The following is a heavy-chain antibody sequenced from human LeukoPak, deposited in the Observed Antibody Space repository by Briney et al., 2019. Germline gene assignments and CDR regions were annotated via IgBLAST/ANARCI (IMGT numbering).Heavy chain of an antibody. V-gene: IGHV1-69*13. CDR1: GGTFSSYA. CDR2: IIPIFGTA. CDR3: ARVGSAAATADY. J-gene: IGHJ4*02. Sequence: GASVKVSCKASGGTFSSYAISWVRQAPGQGLEWMGGIIPIFGTANYAQKFQGRVTITADESTSTAYMELSSLRSDDTAVYFCARVGSAAATADYWGQGTLVTVSS. D-gene: IGHD6-25*01.